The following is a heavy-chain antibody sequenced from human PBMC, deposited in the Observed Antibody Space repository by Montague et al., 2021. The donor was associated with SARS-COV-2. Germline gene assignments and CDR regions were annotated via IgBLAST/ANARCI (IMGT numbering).Heavy chain of an antibody. CDR3: AKNGGAHGLDV. Sequence: SLRLSCAASGFTFSNIWMSWVRQAPGKGLECVANIKPDESEKNYVDSVKGRFSISRDNAKNSLYLQMDNLRAEDTAIYYCAKNGGAHGLDVWGQGTSVSVYS. V-gene: IGHV3-7*01. CDR1: GFTFSNIW. CDR2: IKPDESEK. J-gene: IGHJ6*02. D-gene: IGHD4-23*01.